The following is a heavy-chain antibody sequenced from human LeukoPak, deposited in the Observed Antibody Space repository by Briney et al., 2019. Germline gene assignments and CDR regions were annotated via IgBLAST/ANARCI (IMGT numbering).Heavy chain of an antibody. CDR1: GFTFSSYA. D-gene: IGHD2-15*01. J-gene: IGHJ3*02. Sequence: PGGSLRLSCAASGFTFSSYAMNWVRQAPGKGLEWVSAISGSGSTTYYADSVKGRFTISRDNSKNTLFLRMNSLTAEDTAIYSCARPRLEYCSGGSCFDAFDIWGQGTMVTVSS. V-gene: IGHV3-23*01. CDR2: ISGSGSTT. CDR3: ARPRLEYCSGGSCFDAFDI.